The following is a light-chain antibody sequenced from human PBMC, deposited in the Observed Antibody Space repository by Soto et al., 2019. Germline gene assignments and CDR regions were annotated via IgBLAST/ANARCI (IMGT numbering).Light chain of an antibody. V-gene: IGLV1-44*01. J-gene: IGLJ1*01. CDR2: SNY. CDR1: SSNIESNT. Sequence: QSVLTQPPSASETPGQRVTISCSGSSSNIESNTVTWYQQLPGTAPKLVIYSNYDRPSGVPDRFSGSTSGTSASLVIRGLQSEDEADYYCAAWDDILNGYVFGGGTKLTVL. CDR3: AAWDDILNGYV.